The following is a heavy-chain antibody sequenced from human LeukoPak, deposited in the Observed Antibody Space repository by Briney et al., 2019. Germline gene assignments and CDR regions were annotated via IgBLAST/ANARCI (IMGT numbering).Heavy chain of an antibody. CDR2: ISSSSSYI. CDR3: AREILRVTTDY. D-gene: IGHD4-17*01. Sequence: GTSLRLSCAASGFNFSSYSMNWVCQAPGKGLEWVSSISSSSSYIYYADSVKGRFTISRDNAKNSLYLQMNSLRAEDTAVYYCAREILRVTTDYWGQGTLVTVSS. V-gene: IGHV3-21*01. CDR1: GFNFSSYS. J-gene: IGHJ4*02.